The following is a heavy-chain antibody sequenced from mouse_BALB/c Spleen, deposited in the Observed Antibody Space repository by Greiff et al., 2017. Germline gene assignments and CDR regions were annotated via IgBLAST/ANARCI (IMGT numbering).Heavy chain of an antibody. CDR2: IWSGGST. Sequence: QVQLKESGPGLVQPSQSLSITCTVSGFSLTSYGVHWVRQSPGKGLEWLGVIWSGGSTDYNAAFISRLSISKDNSKSQVFLKMNSLQTDDTAMYYCARDLTTATGWYFDVWGAGTTVTVSS. J-gene: IGHJ1*01. CDR3: ARDLTTATGWYFDV. V-gene: IGHV2-2*01. D-gene: IGHD1-2*01. CDR1: GFSLTSYG.